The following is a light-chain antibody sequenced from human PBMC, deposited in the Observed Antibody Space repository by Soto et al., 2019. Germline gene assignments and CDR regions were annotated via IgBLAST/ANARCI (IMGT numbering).Light chain of an antibody. CDR2: EVS. V-gene: IGLV2-14*01. CDR1: SSDVGGYNY. CDR3: SSYTSSSTPWV. J-gene: IGLJ3*02. Sequence: TGTSSDVGGYNYVSWYQQHPGKAPKFMIYEVSNRPSGVSNRFSGSKSGNTASLTISGLQAEDEADYYCSSYTSSSTPWVFGGGTQLTVL.